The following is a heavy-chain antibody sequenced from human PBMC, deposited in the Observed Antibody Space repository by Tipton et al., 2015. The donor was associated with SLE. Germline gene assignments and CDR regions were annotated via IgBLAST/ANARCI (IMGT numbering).Heavy chain of an antibody. J-gene: IGHJ4*02. D-gene: IGHD1-26*01. V-gene: IGHV4-34*01. CDR2: INHSGST. CDR3: AREGGGSFL. CDR1: GGSFSGYY. Sequence: TLSLTCAVYGGSFSGYYCSWIRQPPGKGLEWIGEINHSGSTNYNPSLKSRVTLFLDTSKNQFSLKLTSVTAADTAVYFCAREGGGSFLWGQGTLVTVSS.